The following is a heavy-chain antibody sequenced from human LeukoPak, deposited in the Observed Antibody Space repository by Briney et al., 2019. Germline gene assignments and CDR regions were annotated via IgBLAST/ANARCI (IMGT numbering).Heavy chain of an antibody. CDR2: IIPIFGTA. V-gene: IGHV1-69*06. Sequence: GAPVKVSCKASGGTFSSYAISWVRQAPGQGLEWMGGIIPIFGTANYAQKFQGRVTITADKSTSTAYMELSSLRSEDTAVYYCARTDYGSGNGMDVWGKGTTVTVSS. CDR1: GGTFSSYA. CDR3: ARTDYGSGNGMDV. D-gene: IGHD3-10*01. J-gene: IGHJ6*04.